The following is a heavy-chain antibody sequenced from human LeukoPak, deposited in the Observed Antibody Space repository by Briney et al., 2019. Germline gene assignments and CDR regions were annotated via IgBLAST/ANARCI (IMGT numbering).Heavy chain of an antibody. D-gene: IGHD5-18*01. V-gene: IGHV3-21*01. J-gene: IGHJ6*02. CDR3: ARDRPLYSYGYYGMDV. CDR2: ISSSSSYI. CDR1: GFTFSSYW. Sequence: GGSLRLSCAASGFTFSSYWMHWVRQAPGKGLEWVSSISSSSSYIYYADSVKGRFTISRDNAKNSLYLQMNSLRAEDTAVYYCARDRPLYSYGYYGMDVWGQGTTVTVSS.